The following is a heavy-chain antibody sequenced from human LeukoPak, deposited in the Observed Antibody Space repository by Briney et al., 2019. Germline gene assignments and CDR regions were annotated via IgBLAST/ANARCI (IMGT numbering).Heavy chain of an antibody. CDR2: IIPIFGIA. CDR3: ASDRDYVWGATLTDAFDI. Sequence: ASVKVSCKASGYTFTSYGISWVRQAPGQGLEWMGWIIPIFGIANYAQKFQGRVTITADKSTSTAYMELSSLRSEDTAVYYCASDRDYVWGATLTDAFDIWGQGTMVTVSS. J-gene: IGHJ3*02. CDR1: GYTFTSYG. V-gene: IGHV1-69*10. D-gene: IGHD3-16*01.